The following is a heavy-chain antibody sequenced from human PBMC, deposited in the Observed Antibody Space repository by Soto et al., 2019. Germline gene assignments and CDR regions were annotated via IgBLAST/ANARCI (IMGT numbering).Heavy chain of an antibody. CDR1: GFTFTSSA. D-gene: IGHD1-26*01. CDR3: AAESLVGATYGY. J-gene: IGHJ4*02. V-gene: IGHV1-58*01. Sequence: SVKVSCKASGFTFTSSAVQWVRQARGQRLEWIGWIVVGSGNTNYAQKFQERVTITRDMSTSTAYMELSSLRSEDTAVYYCAAESLVGATYGYWGQGTLVTVSS. CDR2: IVVGSGNT.